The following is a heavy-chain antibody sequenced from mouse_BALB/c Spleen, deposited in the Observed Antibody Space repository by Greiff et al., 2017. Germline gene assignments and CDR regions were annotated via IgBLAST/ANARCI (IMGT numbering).Heavy chain of an antibody. J-gene: IGHJ4*01. V-gene: IGHV1-9*01. Sequence: QVQLQQSGAELMKPGASVKISCKATGYTFSSYWIEWVKQRPGHGPEWIGEILPGSGSTNYNEKFKGKATFTADTSSNTAYMQLSSLTSEDSAVYYCARGGYYDYDDGGSMDYWGQGTSVTVSS. CDR1: GYTFSSYW. D-gene: IGHD2-4*01. CDR2: ILPGSGST. CDR3: ARGGYYDYDDGGSMDY.